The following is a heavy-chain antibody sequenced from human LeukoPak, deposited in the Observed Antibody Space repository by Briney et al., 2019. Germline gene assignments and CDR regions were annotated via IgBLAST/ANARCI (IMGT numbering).Heavy chain of an antibody. CDR2: ISAYNGNT. CDR3: ARDPGYYDSSGYSDY. D-gene: IGHD3-22*01. V-gene: IGHV1-18*01. J-gene: IGHJ4*02. CDR1: GYTFTSYG. Sequence: ASVKVSCKASGYTFTSYGVSWVRQAPGQGLEWMGWISAYNGNTNYAQKLQGRVTMTTDTSTSTAYMELRSLRSEDTAVYYCARDPGYYDSSGYSDYWGQGTLVTVSS.